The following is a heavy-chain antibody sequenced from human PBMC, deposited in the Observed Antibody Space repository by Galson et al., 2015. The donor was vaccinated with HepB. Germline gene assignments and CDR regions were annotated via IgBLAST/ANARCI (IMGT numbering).Heavy chain of an antibody. Sequence: SLRLSCAASGFTFETYAMRWVRQAPGKGLEWVSVISGSGYSTYYADSVKGRFTISRDNSQNTVHLQMNSLRADDTAVYYCAKESIQDAEDNFDYWGQGTLVTVSS. D-gene: IGHD1-14*01. V-gene: IGHV3-23*01. J-gene: IGHJ4*02. CDR3: AKESIQDAEDNFDY. CDR2: ISGSGYST. CDR1: GFTFETYA.